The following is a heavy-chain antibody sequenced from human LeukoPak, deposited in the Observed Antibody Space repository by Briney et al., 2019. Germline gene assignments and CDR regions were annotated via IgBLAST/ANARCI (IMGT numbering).Heavy chain of an antibody. V-gene: IGHV4-31*03. CDR2: IYYSGST. CDR3: ARGGSSSWPVHRGRAFDI. D-gene: IGHD6-13*01. J-gene: IGHJ3*02. Sequence: SQTLSLTCTVSGGSISSGGYYWSWIRQHPGKGLEWIGYIYYSGSTYYNPSLKSRVTISVDTSKNQFSLKLSSVTAADTAVYYCARGGSSSWPVHRGRAFDIWGQGTMVTVSS. CDR1: GGSISSGGYY.